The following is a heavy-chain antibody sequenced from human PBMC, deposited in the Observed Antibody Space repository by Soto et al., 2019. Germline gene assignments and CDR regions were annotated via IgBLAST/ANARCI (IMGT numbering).Heavy chain of an antibody. CDR1: GYSFAGYW. CDR3: ERQIYHSDTRPTFQYYFDS. J-gene: IGHJ4*02. D-gene: IGHD3-22*01. Sequence: GESLKISCKGSGYSFAGYWITWVRQKPGKGLEWMGRIDPSDSQTYYSPSFRGHVTISATKSITTVFLQWSSLRASDTAMYYCERQIYHSDTRPTFQYYFDSWGQGTPVTVSS. CDR2: IDPSDSQT. V-gene: IGHV5-10-1*01.